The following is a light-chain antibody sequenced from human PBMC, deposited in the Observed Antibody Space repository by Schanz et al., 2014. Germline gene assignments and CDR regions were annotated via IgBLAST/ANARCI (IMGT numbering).Light chain of an antibody. CDR1: QSVRSNL. Sequence: EIVLTQSPATLSVSPGERATLSCRASQSVRSNLLAWYQQKPGQAPRLLIYDASNRASGIPGRFSGSGYVTDFTLTISSLEPEDFAVYYCQQRYTWPSFGPGTKVDIK. J-gene: IGKJ3*01. V-gene: IGKV3D-20*02. CDR3: QQRYTWPS. CDR2: DAS.